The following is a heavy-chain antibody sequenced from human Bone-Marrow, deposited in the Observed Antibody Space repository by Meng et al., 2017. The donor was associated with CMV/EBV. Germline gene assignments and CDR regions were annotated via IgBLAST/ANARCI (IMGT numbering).Heavy chain of an antibody. V-gene: IGHV1-2*02. CDR3: ARDLRPGTTIFGVRSVHYGMDV. CDR2: INPSSGTT. CDR1: GYTFTSYY. Sequence: ASVKVSCKASGYTFTSYYMHWVRQAPGQGLEWMGWINPSSGTTNYAQKFQGRVTMTRDTSISTAYMELSRLRSDDTAVYYCARDLRPGTTIFGVRSVHYGMDVWGQGTTVTVSS. J-gene: IGHJ6*02. D-gene: IGHD3-3*01.